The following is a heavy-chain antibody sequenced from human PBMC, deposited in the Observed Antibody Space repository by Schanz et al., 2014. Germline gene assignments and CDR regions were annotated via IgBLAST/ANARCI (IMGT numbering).Heavy chain of an antibody. Sequence: EVQLVESGGGLAQPGGSLRLSCSASGFTFFGSFAMSWVRQAPGKGLEWVSGMSGSGSTADYADSVKGRFTISRDNSRKTLYLQMNSLRADDTAVYYCAKDLYNYGIFDSWGQGTLVTVSS. J-gene: IGHJ5*01. V-gene: IGHV3-23*04. CDR1: GFTFFGSFA. CDR3: AKDLYNYGIFDS. D-gene: IGHD3-16*01. CDR2: MSGSGSTA.